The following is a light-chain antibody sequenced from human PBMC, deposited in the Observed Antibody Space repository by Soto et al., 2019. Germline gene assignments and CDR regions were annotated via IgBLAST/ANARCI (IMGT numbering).Light chain of an antibody. CDR2: DVT. V-gene: IGLV2-14*03. CDR1: SSDIGSYNY. CDR3: SSPRSSSFYV. J-gene: IGLJ1*01. Sequence: QSALTQPASVSGSPGQSITISCTGTSSDIGSYNYVSWYQQHPGQAPKLMIYDVTNRPSGVSNRFSGSKSVNTASLTISGLQAEDEAAYYCSSPRSSSFYVFGTGTKLTVL.